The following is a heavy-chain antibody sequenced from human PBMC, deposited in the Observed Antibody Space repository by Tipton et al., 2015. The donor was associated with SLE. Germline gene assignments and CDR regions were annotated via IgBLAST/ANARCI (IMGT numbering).Heavy chain of an antibody. J-gene: IGHJ5*02. V-gene: IGHV4-39*07. D-gene: IGHD5-24*01. CDR3: AREEGDDSNWGWLDP. CDR2: IFYSGST. Sequence: GLVKPSETLSLTCGVSGGALRSSHFWGWLRQSPGRGLEWIASIFYSGSTYYNLSLKSRVTISVDTSKNQFSLTLSSVTAADTAVYYCAREEGDDSNWGWLDPWGHGTLVSVSS. CDR1: GGALRSSHF.